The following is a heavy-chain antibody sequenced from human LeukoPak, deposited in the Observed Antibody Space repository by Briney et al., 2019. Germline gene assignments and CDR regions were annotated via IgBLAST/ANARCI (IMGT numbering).Heavy chain of an antibody. D-gene: IGHD6-13*01. CDR2: INPSGGST. Sequence: ASVKVSCKASGYTFTSYYLHWVRQAPGQGLEWMGIINPSGGSTSYAQKFQGRVTMTRNTSISTAYMELSSLRSEDTAVYYCATYSNGDSSSQNYYYMDVWGKGTTVTISS. J-gene: IGHJ6*03. CDR3: ATYSNGDSSSQNYYYMDV. V-gene: IGHV1-46*01. CDR1: GYTFTSYY.